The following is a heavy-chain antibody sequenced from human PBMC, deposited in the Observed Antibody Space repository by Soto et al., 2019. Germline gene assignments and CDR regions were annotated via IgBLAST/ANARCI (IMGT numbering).Heavy chain of an antibody. CDR2: IKQDGSEK. CDR1: GFTFSSYW. V-gene: IGHV3-7*04. J-gene: IGHJ4*02. D-gene: IGHD5-12*01. Sequence: GGSLRLSCAASGFTFSSYWMSWVRQAPGKGLEWVANIKQDGSEKYYVDSVKGRFTISRDNAKNSLYLQMNSLRAEDTAVYYCARGGYSGYTGYFDYWGQGTLVTVSS. CDR3: ARGGYSGYTGYFDY.